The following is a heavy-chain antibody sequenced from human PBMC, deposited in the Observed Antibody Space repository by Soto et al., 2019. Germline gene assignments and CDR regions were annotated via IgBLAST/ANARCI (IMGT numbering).Heavy chain of an antibody. V-gene: IGHV4-59*01. CDR1: GGSISSYY. Sequence: SETLSLTCTVSGGSISSYYWSWIRQPPGKGLEWIGYIYYSGSTNYNPSLKSRVTISVDTSKNQFSLKLSSVTAADTAVYYCARVSGYSSSWYYGMDVWGHGTTVTVSS. CDR2: IYYSGST. CDR3: ARVSGYSSSWYYGMDV. J-gene: IGHJ6*02. D-gene: IGHD6-13*01.